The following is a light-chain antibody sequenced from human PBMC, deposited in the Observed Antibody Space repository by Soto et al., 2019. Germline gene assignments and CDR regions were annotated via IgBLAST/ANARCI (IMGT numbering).Light chain of an antibody. CDR3: CSYTTSNTRQIV. V-gene: IGLV2-14*01. CDR1: SSDVGGYNY. CDR2: DVS. Sequence: QSALTQPASGSGSPGQSITISSTGTSSDVGGYNYVSWYQQHPGKAPKFMIYDVSNRPSGVSNRFSGSKSGNTASLTISGLQAEDEADYYCCSYTTSNTRQIVFGTGTKVTVL. J-gene: IGLJ1*01.